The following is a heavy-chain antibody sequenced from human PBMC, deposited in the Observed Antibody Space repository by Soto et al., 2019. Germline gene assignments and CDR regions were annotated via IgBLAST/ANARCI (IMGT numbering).Heavy chain of an antibody. CDR3: ARGPRKRGVDY. CDR1: GYTFNSYD. CDR2: MNPNSGNT. J-gene: IGHJ4*02. Sequence: ASVKVSCKAAGYTFNSYDINWVRQATGQDFEWMGWMNPNSGNTAYAQKFQGRVTMTRDTSKSTAFMELSSLTSEDTAVYYCARGPRKRGVDYWGQGTLVTVSS. D-gene: IGHD3-10*01. V-gene: IGHV1-8*01.